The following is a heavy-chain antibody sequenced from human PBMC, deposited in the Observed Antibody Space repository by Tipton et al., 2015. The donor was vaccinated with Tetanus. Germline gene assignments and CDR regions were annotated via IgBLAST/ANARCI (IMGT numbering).Heavy chain of an antibody. CDR2: IKQDGSAK. D-gene: IGHD2-2*01. CDR1: GFTFSSYW. J-gene: IGHJ4*02. V-gene: IGHV3-7*01. Sequence: SLRLSCAASGFTFSSYWMSWVRQAPGRGLEWVANIKQDGSAKYYVDSVKGRFTISRDNAKNSLYLQMNSLRAEDTAAYYCARDSTYLFDYWGQGTLVTVSS. CDR3: ARDSTYLFDY.